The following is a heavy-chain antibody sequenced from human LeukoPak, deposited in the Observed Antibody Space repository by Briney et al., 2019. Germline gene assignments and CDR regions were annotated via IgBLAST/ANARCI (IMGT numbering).Heavy chain of an antibody. D-gene: IGHD4-17*01. V-gene: IGHV5-51*01. CDR3: ARPHYGDHGRLL. CDR1: GYIYW. J-gene: IGHJ4*02. CDR2: IYPGDSDT. Sequence: GESLKIPCKAPGYIYWIGWVRQMPGKGLEWIGIIYPGDSDTRYSPSFQGQVTISADKSISTAYLQWSSLKASDTAIYYCARPHYGDHGRLLWGQGTQVTVSS.